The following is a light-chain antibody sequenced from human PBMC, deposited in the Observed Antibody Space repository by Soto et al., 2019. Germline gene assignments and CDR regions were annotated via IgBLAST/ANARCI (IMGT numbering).Light chain of an antibody. J-gene: IGKJ4*01. CDR1: QDISDH. Sequence: DIQGTQPPSSPSASVGDRVTNTGQASQDISDHLTWYQQRPGQAPKVLIYDASNLETGVPSRFSGSGSGTDFTFTISSLQPEDSASYYCQQYYNSVLTFGGGTKVDIK. CDR3: QQYYNSVLT. V-gene: IGKV1-33*01. CDR2: DAS.